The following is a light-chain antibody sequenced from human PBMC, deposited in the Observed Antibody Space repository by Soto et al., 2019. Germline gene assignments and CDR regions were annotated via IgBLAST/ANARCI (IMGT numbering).Light chain of an antibody. CDR3: QQYNSYWK. CDR1: QSISSW. J-gene: IGKJ1*01. V-gene: IGKV1-5*01. Sequence: DIQMTHSPSTLSASVLDGVTITCRSSQSISSWLAWYQQKPGKAPKLLIYDAPSLESGVPSRFSGSGSGTEFTLTISSLQPDDFATYYCQQYNSYWKFGQGTKVDIK. CDR2: DAP.